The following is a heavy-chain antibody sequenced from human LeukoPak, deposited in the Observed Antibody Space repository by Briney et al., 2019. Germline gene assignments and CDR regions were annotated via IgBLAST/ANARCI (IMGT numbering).Heavy chain of an antibody. V-gene: IGHV3-23*01. Sequence: GESLRLSCAASGFTFSSCAMSWVRQAPGKGLEWVSSITIRGGGTYYVDSVKGRFTISRDNSNNTLYLQMNSLRAEDTAVYYCTRRGGGGGYSYGYSDYWGQGTLVTVSS. CDR1: GFTFSSCA. CDR2: ITIRGGGT. D-gene: IGHD5-18*01. J-gene: IGHJ4*02. CDR3: TRRGGGGGYSYGYSDY.